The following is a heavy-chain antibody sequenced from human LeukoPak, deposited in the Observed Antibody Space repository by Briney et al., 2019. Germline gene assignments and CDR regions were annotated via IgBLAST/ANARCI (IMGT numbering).Heavy chain of an antibody. CDR1: GGSISSHH. Sequence: SETLSLTCTVSGGSISSHHWNWIRQPPGKGLEYVGNIHGGGSTNYNPSLQSRVTISLDTSKNQFSLNLRSVTAADTAVYYCARGYREYSSGWYYFDYWGQGTLVTVSS. J-gene: IGHJ4*02. CDR2: IHGGGST. CDR3: ARGYREYSSGWYYFDY. D-gene: IGHD6-19*01. V-gene: IGHV4-59*11.